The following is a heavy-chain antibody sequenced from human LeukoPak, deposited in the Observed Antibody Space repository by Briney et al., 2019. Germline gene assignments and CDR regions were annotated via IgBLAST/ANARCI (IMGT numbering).Heavy chain of an antibody. Sequence: GGSLRLSCAASGFTFSNYSMNWVRQAPGKGLEWVSSISSSSSYIYYAGSVKGRFTLSRDNAQNLLYLQMNSLRAEDTAVYYWARDVWVEYWGQGTLVTVSS. CDR2: ISSSSSYI. D-gene: IGHD1-26*01. CDR3: ARDVWVEY. J-gene: IGHJ4*02. CDR1: GFTFSNYS. V-gene: IGHV3-21*01.